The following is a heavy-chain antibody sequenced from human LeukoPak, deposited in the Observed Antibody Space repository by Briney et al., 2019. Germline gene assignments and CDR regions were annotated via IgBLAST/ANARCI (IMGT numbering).Heavy chain of an antibody. D-gene: IGHD4-17*01. CDR1: GFTVSSNY. J-gene: IGHJ6*02. CDR3: PGEGHGDYEGYYGMDV. V-gene: IGHV3-53*01. Sequence: GGSLRLSCAASGFTVSSNYMSWVRQAAGKGLEWVAVIYSGGSTYYADSVKGGFTISRDNSKNTLYLQLNSLRAEEPDVYFCPGEGHGDYEGYYGMDVWGQGTTVTVSS. CDR2: IYSGGST.